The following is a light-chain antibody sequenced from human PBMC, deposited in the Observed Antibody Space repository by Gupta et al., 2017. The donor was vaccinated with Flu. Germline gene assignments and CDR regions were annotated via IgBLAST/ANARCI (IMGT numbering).Light chain of an antibody. CDR1: QSVLHRNGYNE. V-gene: IGKV2-28*01. CDR3: MQALQTPIT. J-gene: IGKJ5*01. CDR2: VGS. Sequence: PGGPAASSCRSRQSVLHRNGYNELDGYLQKPGQSPHLLITVGSKRASGVPDRVSGSGSGTDFTLKISRVEAEDVGVYYCMQALQTPITFGQGTRLEIK.